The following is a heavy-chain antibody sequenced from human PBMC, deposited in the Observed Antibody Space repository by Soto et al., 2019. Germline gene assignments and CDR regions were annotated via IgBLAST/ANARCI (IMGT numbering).Heavy chain of an antibody. V-gene: IGHV1-3*05. CDR2: INAGNGNT. CDR3: ARAWVVVTAPDY. Sequence: QVQLVQSGAEEKKPGASVKVSCKASGYTFTSYAMHWVRQAPGQRLEWMGWINAGNGNTKYSQKFQGRVTITRDTPASTAYMELSSLRSDDTAVYYCARAWVVVTAPDYWGQGTLVTVSS. D-gene: IGHD2-21*02. CDR1: GYTFTSYA. J-gene: IGHJ4*02.